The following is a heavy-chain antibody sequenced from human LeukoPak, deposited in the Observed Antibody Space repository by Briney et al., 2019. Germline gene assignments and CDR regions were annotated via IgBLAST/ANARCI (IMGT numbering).Heavy chain of an antibody. Sequence: SETLSLTCTVSGGSISSGGYYWSWIRQHPGKGLEWIGYIYYSGSTYYNPSLKSRVTISVDTSKNQFSLKLSSVTAADTAVYYCAGGGSSTSCYGGFDRWGQGTLVTVSS. CDR3: AGGGSSTSCYGGFDR. J-gene: IGHJ5*02. CDR1: GGSISSGGYY. D-gene: IGHD2-2*01. V-gene: IGHV4-31*03. CDR2: IYYSGST.